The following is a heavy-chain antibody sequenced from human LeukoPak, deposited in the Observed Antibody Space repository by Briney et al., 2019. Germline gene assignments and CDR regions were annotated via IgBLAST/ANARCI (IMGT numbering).Heavy chain of an antibody. CDR3: ARGSGSYQDYYGMDV. D-gene: IGHD1-26*01. J-gene: IGHJ6*02. V-gene: IGHV1-46*01. CDR2: INPSGGST. Sequence: ASVKVSCKASGYTFTSYYMHWVRQAPGQGLEWMGIINPSGGSTSYAQKFQGRATMTRDTSTSTVYMELSSLRSEDTAVYYCARGSGSYQDYYGMDVWGQGTTVTVSS. CDR1: GYTFTSYY.